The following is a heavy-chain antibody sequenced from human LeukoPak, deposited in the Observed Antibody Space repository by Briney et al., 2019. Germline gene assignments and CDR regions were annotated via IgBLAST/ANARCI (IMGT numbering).Heavy chain of an antibody. CDR2: ISSKSNYI. Sequence: GGSLRLSCAASGLTFSTYGMHWVRQAPGKGLEWVSSISSKSNYIYYSDSVKGRFTISRDNAKNSLYLQMNSLRVADTAVYYCARARVYGYGSGGLIDYWGQGTLVTVSS. V-gene: IGHV3-21*06. CDR1: GLTFSTYG. J-gene: IGHJ4*02. CDR3: ARARVYGYGSGGLIDY. D-gene: IGHD3-16*01.